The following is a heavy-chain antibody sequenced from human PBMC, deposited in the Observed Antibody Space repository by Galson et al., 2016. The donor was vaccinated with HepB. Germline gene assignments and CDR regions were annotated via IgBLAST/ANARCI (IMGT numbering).Heavy chain of an antibody. D-gene: IGHD2/OR15-2a*01. J-gene: IGHJ5*02. Sequence: ETLSLTCVVSGGSISSTTHYWGWIRQSPGKGLEWIASVYYSGRIYYNPSLKSRVNISTDTSKNRFFLKLSYVTAADTAVYYCARRGAGFYESRYFDPWGQGTLVTVSS. CDR2: VYYSGRI. CDR1: GGSISSTTHY. V-gene: IGHV4-39*01. CDR3: ARRGAGFYESRYFDP.